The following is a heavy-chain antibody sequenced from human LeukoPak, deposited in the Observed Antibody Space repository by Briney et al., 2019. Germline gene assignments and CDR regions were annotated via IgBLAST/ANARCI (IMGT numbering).Heavy chain of an antibody. CDR2: ISYDGSNR. CDR1: GFTFSNYG. V-gene: IGHV3-30*18. CDR3: AKVVGDGTYYYYGVDV. J-gene: IGHJ6*02. Sequence: GRSLRLSCAASGFTFSNYGMHWVRQAPGKGLEWEAVISYDGSNRYYGDSVKGRFTISRDNSKNTLNLQMNSLRAEDTAVYYCAKVVGDGTYYYYGVDVWGQGTTVTVSS. D-gene: IGHD3-16*01.